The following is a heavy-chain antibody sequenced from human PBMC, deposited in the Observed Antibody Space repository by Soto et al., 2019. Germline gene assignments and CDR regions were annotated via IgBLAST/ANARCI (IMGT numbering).Heavy chain of an antibody. Sequence: SQTLSLTCAISGDSVSSNSAAWNWIRQSPSKGLEWLGRTYYRSKWYNDYAVSVKSRITINPDTSKNQFSLQLNSLTPEDTAVYYCARDRKNYYDSKLGWFDPWGQGTLVTVSS. CDR2: TYYRSKWYN. CDR1: GDSVSSNSAA. D-gene: IGHD3-22*01. J-gene: IGHJ5*02. CDR3: ARDRKNYYDSKLGWFDP. V-gene: IGHV6-1*01.